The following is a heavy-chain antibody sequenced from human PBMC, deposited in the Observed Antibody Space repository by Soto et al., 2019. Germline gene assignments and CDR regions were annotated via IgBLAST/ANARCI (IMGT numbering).Heavy chain of an antibody. CDR1: GVSISSNNW. J-gene: IGHJ4*02. CDR3: ARSSRYQYDSSEGNFDY. D-gene: IGHD3-22*01. V-gene: IGHV4-4*02. Sequence: QVQLQESGPGLVKPSGTLSLTCAVSGVSISSNNWWSWVRQPPGKGLEWIGEMYHTGSTNYNPSLKSRATISVDKSKNHFSLELNSVTAADTAVYNCARSSRYQYDSSEGNFDYWGQGTLVTVSS. CDR2: MYHTGST.